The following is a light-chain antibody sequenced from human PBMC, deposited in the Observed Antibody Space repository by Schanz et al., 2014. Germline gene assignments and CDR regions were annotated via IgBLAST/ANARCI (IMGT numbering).Light chain of an antibody. CDR1: SSNIGSNP. V-gene: IGLV1-44*01. Sequence: QSVLTQPPSVSGAPGQRVTISCSGSSSNIGSNPVNWYQQLPGTAPKLLIHTNNQRPSGVPDRFSGSKSGTSASLAISGLQSEDEADYYCAAWDDSLNSWVFGGGTKVTVL. CDR3: AAWDDSLNSWV. J-gene: IGLJ3*02. CDR2: TNN.